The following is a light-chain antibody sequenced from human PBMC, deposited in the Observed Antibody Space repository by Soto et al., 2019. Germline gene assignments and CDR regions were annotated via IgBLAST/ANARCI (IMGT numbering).Light chain of an antibody. CDR2: AAS. V-gene: IGKV1-9*01. Sequence: DIQLTQSPSFLSASVGDRVTITCRASQGISSYLAWYQQKPGKAPKLLIYAASTLQSGVPSRFSGSGSGTEFTLTISSLQPEDFATYYCPQLGLTFGGGTKVEIK. CDR1: QGISSY. J-gene: IGKJ4*01. CDR3: PQLGLT.